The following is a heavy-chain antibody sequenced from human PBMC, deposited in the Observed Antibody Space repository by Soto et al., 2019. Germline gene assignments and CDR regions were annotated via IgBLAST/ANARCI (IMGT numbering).Heavy chain of an antibody. J-gene: IGHJ6*02. Sequence: SETLSLTCTVSGGSISSYYWSWIRQPPGKGLEWIGYIYYSGSTNYNPSLKSRVTISVDTSKNQFSLKLSSVTAADTAVYYCARDPTVRGPAYYYYGMDVWGQGTTVTVSS. CDR2: IYYSGST. CDR3: ARDPTVRGPAYYYYGMDV. V-gene: IGHV4-59*01. CDR1: GGSISSYY. D-gene: IGHD3-10*01.